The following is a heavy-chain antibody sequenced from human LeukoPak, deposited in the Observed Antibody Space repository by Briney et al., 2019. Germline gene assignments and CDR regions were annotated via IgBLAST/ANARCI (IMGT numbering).Heavy chain of an antibody. CDR2: ISSSSSYI. J-gene: IGHJ6*03. Sequence: PGGSLRVSCAASGFTFSSYSMNWVSQAPGKGLEWVSSISSSSSYIYYADSVKGRFTISRDNAKNSLYLQMNSLRAEDTAVYYCARGSNPVGYYYYYMDVWGKGTTVTVSS. CDR3: ARGSNPVGYYYYYMDV. V-gene: IGHV3-21*01. CDR1: GFTFSSYS. D-gene: IGHD4-11*01.